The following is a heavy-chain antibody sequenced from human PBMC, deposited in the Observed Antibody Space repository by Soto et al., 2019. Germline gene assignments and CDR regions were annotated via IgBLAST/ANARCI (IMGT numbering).Heavy chain of an antibody. J-gene: IGHJ5*01. CDR2: VFHTGNT. V-gene: IGHV4-4*02. Sequence: PSGTLSLTCTFSVDSRTSGFWCTCVRQPPGKGLEWIGEVFHTGNTNYNPSLKSRVTMSVDKSTNEFSLKVTSVTDADTAIYYCARKHWVRFDSWG. D-gene: IGHD7-27*01. CDR1: VDSRTSGFW. CDR3: ARKHWVRFDS.